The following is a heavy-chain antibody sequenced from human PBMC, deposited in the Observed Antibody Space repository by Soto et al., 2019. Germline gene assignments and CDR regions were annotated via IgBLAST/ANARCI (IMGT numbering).Heavy chain of an antibody. D-gene: IGHD6-19*01. CDR3: ARESEYSSGWPLYDY. J-gene: IGHJ4*02. CDR1: GYTFTSYD. CDR2: INPSGGST. V-gene: IGHV1-46*01. Sequence: ASVKVSCKASGYTFTSYDINWVRQAPGQGLEWMGIINPSGGSTSYAQKFQGRVTMTRDTSTSTVYMELSSLRSEDTAVYYCARESEYSSGWPLYDYWGQGTLVTVSS.